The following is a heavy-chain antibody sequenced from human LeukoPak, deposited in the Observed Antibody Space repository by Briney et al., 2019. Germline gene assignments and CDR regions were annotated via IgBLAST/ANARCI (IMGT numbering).Heavy chain of an antibody. D-gene: IGHD1-1*01. Sequence: SETPSLTCAVYGGSFSGYYWSWIRQPPGKGLEWIGEINHSGSTNYNPSLKSRVTISVDTSKNQFSLKLSSVTAADTAVYYCARKYRPFDYWGQGTLVTVSS. CDR3: ARKYRPFDY. CDR1: GGSFSGYY. CDR2: INHSGST. J-gene: IGHJ4*02. V-gene: IGHV4-34*01.